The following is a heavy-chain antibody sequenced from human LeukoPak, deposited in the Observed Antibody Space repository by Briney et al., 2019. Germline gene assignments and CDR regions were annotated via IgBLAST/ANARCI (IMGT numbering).Heavy chain of an antibody. D-gene: IGHD1-26*01. CDR1: GGSISSGSYY. J-gene: IGHJ6*02. V-gene: IGHV4-61*02. CDR3: ARDSGSYLPPDDMYYYYGMDV. CDR2: IYTSGST. Sequence: SETLSLTCTVSGGSISSGSYYWSWIRQPAGKGLEWIGRIYTSGSTNYNPSLKSRVTISVDTSKNQFSLKLSSVTAADTAVYYCARDSGSYLPPDDMYYYYGMDVWGQGTTVTVSS.